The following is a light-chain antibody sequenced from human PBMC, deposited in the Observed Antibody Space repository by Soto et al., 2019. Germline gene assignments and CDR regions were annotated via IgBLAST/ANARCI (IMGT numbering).Light chain of an antibody. Sequence: DIQMTQSPSSLSASVGGRFTITCQASQDISNYLNWYQQKPGKAPKLLIYAASSLQSGVPSRFSGSGSGTDFTLTISSLQPEDFATYYCQQSYSTPSITFGQGTRLEIK. J-gene: IGKJ5*01. CDR3: QQSYSTPSIT. CDR1: QDISNY. CDR2: AAS. V-gene: IGKV1-39*01.